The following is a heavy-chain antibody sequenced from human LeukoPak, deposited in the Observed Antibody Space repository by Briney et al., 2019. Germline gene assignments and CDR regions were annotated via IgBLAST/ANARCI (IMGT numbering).Heavy chain of an antibody. V-gene: IGHV4-59*08. CDR3: ARQDIVVVPAAAWDYCNYMDF. Sequence: PSETLAPLCTVSGGSISSYYWSWIRQPPGKGLEWIGYIYYSGSTNYNPSLKSRVTISVDTSKNQFSLKLSSVTAADTAVYYCARQDIVVVPAAAWDYCNYMDFWGKGTTVTVSS. CDR2: IYYSGST. D-gene: IGHD2-2*01. CDR1: GGSISSYY. J-gene: IGHJ6*03.